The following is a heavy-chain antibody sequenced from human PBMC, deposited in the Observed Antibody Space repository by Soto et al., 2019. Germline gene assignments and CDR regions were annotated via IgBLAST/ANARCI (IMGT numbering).Heavy chain of an antibody. V-gene: IGHV4-34*01. CDR2: INHSGST. J-gene: IGHJ4*02. CDR3: ARSPDESGGYFVY. Sequence: SETLSLTCAVHGGSFSGYYWSWIRQPPGKGLEWIGEINHSGSTNYNPSLKSRVTISVDTSKNQFSLKLSSVTAADTAVYYCARSPDESGGYFVYWGQGTLVTVSS. D-gene: IGHD3-22*01. CDR1: GGSFSGYY.